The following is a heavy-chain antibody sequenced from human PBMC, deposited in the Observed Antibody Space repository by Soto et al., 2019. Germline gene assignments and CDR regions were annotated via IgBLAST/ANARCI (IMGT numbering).Heavy chain of an antibody. V-gene: IGHV1-69*02. CDR1: GGTFSSYT. CDR2: IIPILGIA. Sequence: GASVKVSCKASGGTFSSYTISWVRQAPGQGLEWMGRIIPILGIANYAQKFQGRVTITADKPTSTAYMELSSLRSEDTAVYYCAGPNYYGSGSSNGMDVWGQGTTVTVSS. J-gene: IGHJ6*02. D-gene: IGHD3-10*01. CDR3: AGPNYYGSGSSNGMDV.